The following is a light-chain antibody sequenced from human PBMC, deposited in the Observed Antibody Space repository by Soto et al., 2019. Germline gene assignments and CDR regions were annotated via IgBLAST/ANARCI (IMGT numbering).Light chain of an antibody. J-gene: IGKJ1*01. V-gene: IGKV1-39*01. CDR1: QSISNH. CDR3: QQSYSSPPT. Sequence: DIQMTQSPSSLSASVGDRVIITCRASQSISNHLNWYQQKPGKAPKLLIFAASSLQSGVPPRFSGSRSGPDFTLTISSLQPEDFATYYCQQSYSSPPTFGQGTKVDI. CDR2: AAS.